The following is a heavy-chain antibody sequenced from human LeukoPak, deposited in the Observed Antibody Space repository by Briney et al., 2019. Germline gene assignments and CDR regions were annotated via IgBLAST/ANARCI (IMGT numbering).Heavy chain of an antibody. CDR2: ISGSGSDI. J-gene: IGHJ3*02. CDR3: ARRTFPNDAFDI. Sequence: TGGSLRLSCAASGFTFSTFSMNWVRQTPGKGLEWVSAISGSGSDIYYADSVKGRFTISRDNPKRSLYLQMNSLRAEDTAVYYCARRTFPNDAFDIWGQGTMVTVSS. V-gene: IGHV3-21*01. D-gene: IGHD1-7*01. CDR1: GFTFSTFS.